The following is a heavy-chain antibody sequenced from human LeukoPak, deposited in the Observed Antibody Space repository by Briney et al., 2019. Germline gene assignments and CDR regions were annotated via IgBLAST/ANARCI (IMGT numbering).Heavy chain of an antibody. CDR3: VRDPIWNLYYGSGSNVDY. CDR2: IYYSGST. D-gene: IGHD3-10*01. J-gene: IGHJ4*02. V-gene: IGHV4-59*12. Sequence: SETLSLTCIVSGGSISSYYWSWIRQPPGKGLEWIGYIYYSGSTNYNPSLKSRVTISVDTSNNQFSLKLSSVTAADTAVYYCVRDPIWNLYYGSGSNVDYWGQGTLVTVSS. CDR1: GGSISSYY.